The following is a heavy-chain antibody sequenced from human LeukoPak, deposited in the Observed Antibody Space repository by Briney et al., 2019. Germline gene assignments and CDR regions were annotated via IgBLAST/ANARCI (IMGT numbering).Heavy chain of an antibody. CDR2: INHSGST. D-gene: IGHD3-3*01. J-gene: IGHJ6*02. Sequence: SETLSLTCAVYGGSFSGYYWSWIRQPPGKGLEWIGEINHSGSTNYNPSLKSRVTISVDTSKNQFSLKLSSVTAADTAVYYCARDPSITIFGVAPYGMDVWGQGTTVTVSS. CDR1: GGSFSGYY. V-gene: IGHV4-34*01. CDR3: ARDPSITIFGVAPYGMDV.